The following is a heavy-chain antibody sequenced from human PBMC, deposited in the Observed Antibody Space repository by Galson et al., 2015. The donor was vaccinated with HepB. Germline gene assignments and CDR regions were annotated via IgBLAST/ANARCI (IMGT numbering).Heavy chain of an antibody. D-gene: IGHD2-15*01. V-gene: IGHV1-18*01. J-gene: IGHJ6*03. Sequence: SVKVSCKASGYTFTNYGISWVRQAPGQGLEWMGWITAYNGNTNYAQKLQDRVTMTTDTSTNTAYMELRSLRSDDTAVYYCAREPCSGAICDTMGYNYMDVWGKGTTVTVSS. CDR2: ITAYNGNT. CDR3: AREPCSGAICDTMGYNYMDV. CDR1: GYTFTNYG.